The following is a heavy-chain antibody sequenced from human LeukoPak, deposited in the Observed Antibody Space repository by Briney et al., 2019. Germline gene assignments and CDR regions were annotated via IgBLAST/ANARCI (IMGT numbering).Heavy chain of an antibody. J-gene: IGHJ4*02. V-gene: IGHV3-30*02. D-gene: IGHD3/OR15-3a*01. Sequence: GGSLRLSCEAAGFTFRNYAMHWVRQPPSKGLEWVAFIRVDGSNKSYPDSLKGRFTISRDNSKNTLYLQLRSLRPEDTAVYYCVKDGGLDFDYWGQGTLVTVSS. CDR1: GFTFRNYA. CDR3: VKDGGLDFDY. CDR2: IRVDGSNK.